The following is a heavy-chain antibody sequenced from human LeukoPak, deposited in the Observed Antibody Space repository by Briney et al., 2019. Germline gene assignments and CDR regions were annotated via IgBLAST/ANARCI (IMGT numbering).Heavy chain of an antibody. D-gene: IGHD1-26*01. V-gene: IGHV1-2*02. J-gene: IGHJ5*02. CDR2: INPNSGGT. CDR1: GYSFTGYY. CDR3: ARGSVIVGGLNWFDP. Sequence: GASVTVSCKASGYSFTGYYMHWVRQAPGQGLEWMGWINPNSGGTNYAQKIQGRVTMTRDTSISTAYMELSRLTLDDTAVYYCARGSVIVGGLNWFDPWGQGTLVTVSS.